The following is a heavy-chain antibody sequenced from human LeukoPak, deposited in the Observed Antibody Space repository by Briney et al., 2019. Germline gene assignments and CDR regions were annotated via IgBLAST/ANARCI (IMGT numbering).Heavy chain of an antibody. CDR2: INPNRGGT. J-gene: IGHJ4*02. D-gene: IGHD5-12*01. Sequence: ASVKVSCKASGYTFTGYYMHWVRQGPGQGLEWRGWINPNRGGTNYAQTFQGRVTMTRDTSISTAYMELSRLRSDDTAVYYCARAGGYSGYDLDYWGQGTLVTVSS. CDR3: ARAGGYSGYDLDY. V-gene: IGHV1-2*02. CDR1: GYTFTGYY.